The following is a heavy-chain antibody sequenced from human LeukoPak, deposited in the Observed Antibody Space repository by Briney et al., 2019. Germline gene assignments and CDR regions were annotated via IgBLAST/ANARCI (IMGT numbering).Heavy chain of an antibody. D-gene: IGHD3-3*01. CDR3: ARFSAPETRSIFGVVTPRHNWFDS. CDR2: IYSDDNT. Sequence: GGSLRLSCAASGFSVSSSYMTWVCQAPGQGLEWVSIIYSDDNTYYIDSVEGRFTISRDDSENTLYLQMNSLRAEDTAVYYCARFSAPETRSIFGVVTPRHNWFDSWGQGTRVTVSS. CDR1: GFSVSSSY. J-gene: IGHJ5*01. V-gene: IGHV3-53*01.